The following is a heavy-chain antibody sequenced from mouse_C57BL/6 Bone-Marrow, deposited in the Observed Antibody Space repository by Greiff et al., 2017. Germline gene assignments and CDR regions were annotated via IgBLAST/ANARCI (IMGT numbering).Heavy chain of an antibody. J-gene: IGHJ2*01. CDR1: GFSLTSYA. Sequence: VQLQESGPGLVAPSQSLSITCTVSGFSLTSYAISWVRQPPGQGLEWLGVIWTGGGTNYNSALKSRLSVSKDNSKSQVFLKMNSLQTDDTARYYCARNLPYYYGSISYFDYWGQGTTLTVSS. CDR2: IWTGGGT. CDR3: ARNLPYYYGSISYFDY. V-gene: IGHV2-9-1*01. D-gene: IGHD1-1*01.